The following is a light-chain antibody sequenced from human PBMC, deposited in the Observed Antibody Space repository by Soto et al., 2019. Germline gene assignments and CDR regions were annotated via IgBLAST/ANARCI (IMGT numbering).Light chain of an antibody. CDR3: QQRSNWPRT. V-gene: IGKV3-11*01. Sequence: EIVLTQSPATLSLSPGERATLSCRASQSVSSYLAWYQQKPGQAPRLLIYDASNRATGIPARFSGSGSGTDFTLTISSLEPEDFALYYCQQRSNWPRTFGPGTKVDIK. J-gene: IGKJ3*01. CDR2: DAS. CDR1: QSVSSY.